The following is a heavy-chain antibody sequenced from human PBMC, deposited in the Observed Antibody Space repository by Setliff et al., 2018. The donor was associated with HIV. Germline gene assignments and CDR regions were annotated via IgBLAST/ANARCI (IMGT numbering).Heavy chain of an antibody. CDR3: AKSRVGFSVPYDAFDI. V-gene: IGHV1-3*01. Sequence: GASVKVSCKASGYTFSGYAMHWVRQAPGQRLEWMGWLNAGDGDSGPSQEFRGRVIFTRDTSASTAYMELTSLRSDDTAVYYCAKSRVGFSVPYDAFDIWGQGTMVTVSS. CDR2: LNAGDGDS. J-gene: IGHJ3*02. D-gene: IGHD1-26*01. CDR1: GYTFSGYA.